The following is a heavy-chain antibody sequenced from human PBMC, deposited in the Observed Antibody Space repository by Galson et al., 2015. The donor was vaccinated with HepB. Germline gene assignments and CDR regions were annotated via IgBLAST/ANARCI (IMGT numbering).Heavy chain of an antibody. CDR2: IDPSDSYT. CDR3: ARLGHYYGSGNSNEKRGPRGNDY. D-gene: IGHD3-10*01. V-gene: IGHV5-10-1*01. CDR1: GYSFTSYW. J-gene: IGHJ4*02. Sequence: QSGAEVKKPGESLRISCKGSGYSFTSYWISWVRQMPGKGLEWMGRIDPSDSYTNYSPSFQGHVTISADKSISTAYLQWSSLKASDTAMYYGARLGHYYGSGNSNEKRGPRGNDYWGQGTLVTVSS.